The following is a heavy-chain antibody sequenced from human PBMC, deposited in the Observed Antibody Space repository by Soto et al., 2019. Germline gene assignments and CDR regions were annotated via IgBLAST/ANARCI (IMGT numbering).Heavy chain of an antibody. J-gene: IGHJ6*02. CDR2: ISYDGSNK. CDR1: GFTFSSYA. V-gene: IGHV3-30-3*01. Sequence: GGSLRLSCAASGFTFSSYAMHWVRQAPGKGLEWVAVISYDGSNKYYADSVKGRFTISRDNSKNTLYLQMNSLRAEDTAVYHCARGDSSGWYRGGDYYYGMDVWGQGTTVTVSS. CDR3: ARGDSSGWYRGGDYYYGMDV. D-gene: IGHD6-19*01.